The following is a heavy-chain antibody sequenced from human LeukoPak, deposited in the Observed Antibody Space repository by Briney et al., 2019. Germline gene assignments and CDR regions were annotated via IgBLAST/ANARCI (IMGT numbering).Heavy chain of an antibody. Sequence: GGSLRLSCAASGSTFSSYGMHWVRQAPGKGLEWVAVIWYDGSNKYYADSVKGRFTISRDNSKNTLYLQMNSLRAEDTAVYYCAAPTVTTLAFDYWGQGTLVTVSS. J-gene: IGHJ4*02. V-gene: IGHV3-30*02. CDR1: GSTFSSYG. D-gene: IGHD4-17*01. CDR3: AAPTVTTLAFDY. CDR2: IWYDGSNK.